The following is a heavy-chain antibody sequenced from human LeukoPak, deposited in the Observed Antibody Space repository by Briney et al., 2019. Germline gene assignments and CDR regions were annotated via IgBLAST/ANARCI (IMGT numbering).Heavy chain of an antibody. Sequence: SETLSLTCTVSGGSISSYYWSWIRQPAGKGLEWIGRIYTSGSTNYNPSLKSRVTMSVDTSKNQFSLKLSSVTAADTAVYYCARDLGDYVRSGFWFDPWGQGTLVTVSS. CDR1: GGSISSYY. D-gene: IGHD4-17*01. CDR2: IYTSGST. CDR3: ARDLGDYVRSGFWFDP. V-gene: IGHV4-4*07. J-gene: IGHJ5*02.